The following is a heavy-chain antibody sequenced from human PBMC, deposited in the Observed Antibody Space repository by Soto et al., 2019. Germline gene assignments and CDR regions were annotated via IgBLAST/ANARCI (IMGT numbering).Heavy chain of an antibody. CDR2: INQDGSEK. D-gene: IGHD6-25*01. CDR1: GFIFSNFW. CDR3: AVLSISAVVDF. Sequence: EEQLVESGGGLVQPGGSLRLSCAASGFIFSNFWIDWVRQAPGKGLEWVAKINQDGSEKYYVDSVKGRFTISRDNAKNSLYLQMNSLRGEDTAVYYCAVLSISAVVDFWGQGTLFTVSS. J-gene: IGHJ4*02. V-gene: IGHV3-7*01.